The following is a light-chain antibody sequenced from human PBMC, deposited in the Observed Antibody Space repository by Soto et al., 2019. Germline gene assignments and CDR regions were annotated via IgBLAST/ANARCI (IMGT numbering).Light chain of an antibody. J-gene: IGKJ1*01. CDR2: KEA. CDR3: QNYNSFSRT. Sequence: DIHMTQSASTLSASVGDRVAITCPASDNIVHWVAWYQQKPGKAPKILIYKEANLADEVPYRLAGSGSGTDLNLTITRLQPDDFATYYCQNYNSFSRTFGQGTKVDI. CDR1: DNIVHW. V-gene: IGKV1-5*03.